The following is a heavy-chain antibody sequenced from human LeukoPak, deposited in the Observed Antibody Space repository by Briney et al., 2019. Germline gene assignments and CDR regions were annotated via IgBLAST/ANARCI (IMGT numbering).Heavy chain of an antibody. J-gene: IGHJ6*03. CDR2: MYYSDST. V-gene: IGHV4-61*01. D-gene: IGHD2-15*01. Sequence: SETLSLTCTVSGGSISSGSYFWTWIRQPPGKGLECVGYMYYSDSTTYNPSLKSRVTVSVDTSKNQFSLKLSSVTAADTAVYYCARFPGSAEYRHYYYMEVWGKGTTVTVSS. CDR3: ARFPGSAEYRHYYYMEV. CDR1: GGSISSGSYF.